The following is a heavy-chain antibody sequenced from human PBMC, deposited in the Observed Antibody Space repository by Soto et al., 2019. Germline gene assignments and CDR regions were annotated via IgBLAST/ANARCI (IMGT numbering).Heavy chain of an antibody. CDR3: ARKPYSSSWSDY. Sequence: QVQLVESGGGLVKPGGSLRLSCAASGFTFSDYYMSWIRQAPGKGLEWISYISRSASTIYYADSVKGRFTISGDNAKNSLYLQMNSLRAEDTAVYYCARKPYSSSWSDYWGQGTLGTVSS. V-gene: IGHV3-11*01. CDR1: GFTFSDYY. J-gene: IGHJ4*02. D-gene: IGHD6-13*01. CDR2: ISRSASTI.